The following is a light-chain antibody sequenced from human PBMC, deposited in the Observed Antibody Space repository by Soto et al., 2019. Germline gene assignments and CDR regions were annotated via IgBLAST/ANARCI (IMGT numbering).Light chain of an antibody. V-gene: IGLV2-8*01. J-gene: IGLJ3*02. CDR3: SSFASSNTWV. Sequence: QSALTQPPSASGSPGQSVTISCTGTSSDVGAYNYVSWYQQHAGKAPKLVIYEVTKRPSRVPDRFSGSKSANTASLTVSGLQAEDEADYYCSSFASSNTWVFGGGTKVTVL. CDR1: SSDVGAYNY. CDR2: EVT.